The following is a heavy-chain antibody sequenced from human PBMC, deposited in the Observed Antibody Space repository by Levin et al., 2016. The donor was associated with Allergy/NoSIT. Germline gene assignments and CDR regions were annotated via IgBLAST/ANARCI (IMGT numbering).Heavy chain of an antibody. V-gene: IGHV4-31*03. Sequence: SETLSLTYTVSGGSISSGGYYWSWIRQHPGKGLEWIGYIYYSGSTYYNPSLKSRVTISVDTSKNQFSLKLSSVTAADTAVYYCARDRITMVRGAPAYYYGMDVWGQGTTVTVSS. CDR2: IYYSGST. CDR1: GGSISSGGYY. D-gene: IGHD3-10*01. J-gene: IGHJ6*02. CDR3: ARDRITMVRGAPAYYYGMDV.